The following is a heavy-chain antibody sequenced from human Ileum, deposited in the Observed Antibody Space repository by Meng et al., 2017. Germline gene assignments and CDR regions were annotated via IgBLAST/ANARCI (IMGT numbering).Heavy chain of an antibody. V-gene: IGHV4-59*12. Sequence: SETLSLTCTVSGCSIGNYYWSWIRQPPGKGLEWIGYIHYSGSTSYSPSLMSRVTILVDTSRNQLSLKLRSVTAADTAVYYCAREWSSFDYWGQGALVTVSS. D-gene: IGHD2-8*01. CDR1: GCSIGNYY. CDR3: AREWSSFDY. J-gene: IGHJ4*02. CDR2: IHYSGST.